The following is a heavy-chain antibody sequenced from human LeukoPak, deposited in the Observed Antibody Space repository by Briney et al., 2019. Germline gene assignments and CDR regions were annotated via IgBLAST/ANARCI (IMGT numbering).Heavy chain of an antibody. J-gene: IGHJ4*02. D-gene: IGHD5-18*01. Sequence: MASETLSLTCAVSGGSINSGGYAWRWIRQAPGKGLEWMGYIYHSGSTYYNPSLKSRVTMSVDRSNNHFSLKLNSVTAADTAVYYCVRGYGIFDFWGQGILVTVSS. CDR1: GGSINSGGYA. V-gene: IGHV4-30-2*01. CDR3: VRGYGIFDF. CDR2: IYHSGST.